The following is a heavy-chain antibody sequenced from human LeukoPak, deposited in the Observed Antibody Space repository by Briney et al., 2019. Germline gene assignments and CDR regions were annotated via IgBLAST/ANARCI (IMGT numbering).Heavy chain of an antibody. D-gene: IGHD6-13*01. J-gene: IGHJ5*02. Sequence: GGSLRLSCAASGLTFSDYYMSWIRQAPGKGLEWVSYISSSSSTIYYADSVKGRFTISRDNAKNSLYLQMNSLRAEDTTVYYCARAGVMAAGTGWFDPWGQGTLVTVSS. CDR1: GLTFSDYY. CDR3: ARAGVMAAGTGWFDP. V-gene: IGHV3-11*04. CDR2: ISSSSSTI.